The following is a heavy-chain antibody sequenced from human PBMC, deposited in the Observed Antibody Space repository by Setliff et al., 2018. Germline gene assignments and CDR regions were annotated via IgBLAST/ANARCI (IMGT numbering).Heavy chain of an antibody. D-gene: IGHD3-22*01. CDR2: IDSSSTWI. CDR3: ARGAIADSSGYYQGF. V-gene: IGHV3-21*01. Sequence: GGSLRLSCAASGFTFSSYTMNWVRQAPGQGLEWVSSIDSSSTWIYYADSVKGRSTISRDNARNTLYLQMSSLRADDTAVYYCARGAIADSSGYYQGFWGQGTLVTVSS. J-gene: IGHJ4*02. CDR1: GFTFSSYT.